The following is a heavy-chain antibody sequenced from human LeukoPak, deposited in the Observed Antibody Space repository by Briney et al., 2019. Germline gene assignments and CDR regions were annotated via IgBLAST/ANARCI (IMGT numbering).Heavy chain of an antibody. CDR3: ARPARRYYGSGSYNY. D-gene: IGHD3-10*01. Sequence: SETLSLTCAVYGGSFSGYYWSWIRQPPGKGLEWIGEINHSGSTNYNPSLKSRVIISVDTSKNQLSLKLSSVTAADTAVYYCARPARRYYGSGSYNYWGQGTLVTVSS. CDR2: INHSGST. J-gene: IGHJ4*02. CDR1: GGSFSGYY. V-gene: IGHV4-34*01.